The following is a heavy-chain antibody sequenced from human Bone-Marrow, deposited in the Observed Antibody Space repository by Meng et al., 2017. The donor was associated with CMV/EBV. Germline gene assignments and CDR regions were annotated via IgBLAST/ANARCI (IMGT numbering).Heavy chain of an antibody. J-gene: IGHJ4*02. CDR2: IHPQRGYT. V-gene: IGHV1-2*02. D-gene: IGHD1-1*01. CDR3: ARDNNWGPDY. CDR1: GYTFTAHF. Sequence: ASVKVSCKASGYTFTAHFFHWVRQAPGQGLEWMGWIHPQRGYTNYAQQFQGRLTLTSDTSINTGYMELTRLTSDDTAVYYCARDNNWGPDYWGQGKLVTVSS.